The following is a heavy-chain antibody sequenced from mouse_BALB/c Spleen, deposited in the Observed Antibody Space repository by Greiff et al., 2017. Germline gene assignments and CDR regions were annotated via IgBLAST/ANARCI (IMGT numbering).Heavy chain of an antibody. V-gene: IGHV5-17*02. D-gene: IGHD2-4*01. Sequence: EVHLVESGGGLVQPGGSRKLSCAASGFTFSSFGMHWVRQAPEKGLEWVAYISSGSSTIYYADTVKGRFTISRDNPKNTLFLQMTSLRSEDTAMYYCARTYDYDYYFDYWGQGTTLTVSS. CDR2: ISSGSSTI. CDR3: ARTYDYDYYFDY. J-gene: IGHJ2*01. CDR1: GFTFSSFG.